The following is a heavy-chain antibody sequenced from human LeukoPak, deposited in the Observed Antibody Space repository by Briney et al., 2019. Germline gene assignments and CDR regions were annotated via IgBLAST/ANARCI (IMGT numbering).Heavy chain of an antibody. Sequence: FMKGRFTISRDNSKNTLYLQMNSLRAEDTALYYCAKDYLRSGWYGGGSASFDYWGQGTLVTVSS. J-gene: IGHJ4*02. CDR3: AKDYLRSGWYGGGSASFDY. D-gene: IGHD6-19*01. V-gene: IGHV3-9*01.